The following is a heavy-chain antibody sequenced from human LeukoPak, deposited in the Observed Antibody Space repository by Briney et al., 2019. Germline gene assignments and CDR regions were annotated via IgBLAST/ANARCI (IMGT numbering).Heavy chain of an antibody. CDR1: GYTFTNYA. V-gene: IGHV1-3*01. Sequence: ASVKVSCKASGYTFTNYAMHWVRQAPGQRPEWMGWINAGNGNTEYSQKFHDRVTITRDISANTAYMELSSLTSEDTAVYYCARGSYYYGSGSFIGSDYWGQGTLVTVSS. CDR2: INAGNGNT. CDR3: ARGSYYYGSGSFIGSDY. D-gene: IGHD3-10*01. J-gene: IGHJ4*02.